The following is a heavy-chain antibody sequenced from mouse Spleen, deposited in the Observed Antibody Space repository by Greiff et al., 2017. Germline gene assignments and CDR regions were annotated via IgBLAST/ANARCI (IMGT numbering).Heavy chain of an antibody. V-gene: IGHV1-55*01. CDR1: GYTFTSYW. CDR2: IYPGSGST. J-gene: IGHJ3*01. CDR3: ARGREFAY. Sequence: VQLQQPGAELVKPGASVKMSCKASGYTFTSYWITWVKQRPGQGLEWIGDIYPGSGSTNYNEKFKGKATLTADKSSSTAYMQFSSLTSEDSAIYYCARGREFAYWGQGTLVTVSA.